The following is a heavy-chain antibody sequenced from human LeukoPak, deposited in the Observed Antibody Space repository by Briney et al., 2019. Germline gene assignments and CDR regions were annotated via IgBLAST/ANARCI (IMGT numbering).Heavy chain of an antibody. CDR3: TKSGTTFDY. V-gene: IGHV3-9*01. D-gene: IGHD1-14*01. CDR2: ISWNSGSI. J-gene: IGHJ4*02. Sequence: SLRLSCAASGFTFDDYAMHWVRQAPGKGLEWVSGISWNSGSIGYADSVKGRFTISRDNAKNSVYLQMNNLRAADTAMYYCTKSGTTFDYWGLGTLVTVSS. CDR1: GFTFDDYA.